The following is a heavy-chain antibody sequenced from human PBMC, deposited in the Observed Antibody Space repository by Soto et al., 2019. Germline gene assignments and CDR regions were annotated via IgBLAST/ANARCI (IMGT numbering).Heavy chain of an antibody. J-gene: IGHJ6*02. D-gene: IGHD2-15*01. Sequence: GGSLRLSCAASGFTFNGYAMNWVRQSPGKGLEWVSAISHSGGSTYYADSVKGRFTISRDNSKNTLHLQMNSLRAEDTAVYYCAKRYHSSAPYRLSLYCSGGSCYSDYYYYGMDVWGQGTTVTVSS. CDR1: GFTFNGYA. CDR2: ISHSGGST. CDR3: AKRYHSSAPYRLSLYCSGGSCYSDYYYYGMDV. V-gene: IGHV3-23*01.